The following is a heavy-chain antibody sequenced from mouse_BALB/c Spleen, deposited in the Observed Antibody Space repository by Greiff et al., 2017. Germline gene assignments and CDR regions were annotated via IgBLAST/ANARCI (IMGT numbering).Heavy chain of an antibody. Sequence: QVQLKESGAELARPGASVKLSCKASGYTFTSYWMQWVKQRPGQGLEWIGAIYPGDGDTRYTQKFKGKATLTADKSSSTAYMQLSSLASEDSAVYYCARPYYALAWFSYWGQGTLVTVSA. CDR1: GYTFTSYW. J-gene: IGHJ3*01. CDR2: IYPGDGDT. D-gene: IGHD1-1*01. V-gene: IGHV1-87*01. CDR3: ARPYYALAWFSY.